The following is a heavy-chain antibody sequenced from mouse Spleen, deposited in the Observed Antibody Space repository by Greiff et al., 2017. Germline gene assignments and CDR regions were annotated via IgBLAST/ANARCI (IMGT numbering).Heavy chain of an antibody. J-gene: IGHJ2*01. V-gene: IGHV5-17*01. CDR2: ISSGSSTI. CDR3: ARKKLTLYYFDY. Sequence: EVQLVESGGGLVKPGGSLKLSCAASGFTFSDYGMHWVRQAPGKGLEWVAYISSGSSTIYYADKVKGRFTISRDNAKNTLFLQMTSLRSEDTAMYYCARKKLTLYYFDYWGQGTTLPGSS. CDR1: GFTFSDYG.